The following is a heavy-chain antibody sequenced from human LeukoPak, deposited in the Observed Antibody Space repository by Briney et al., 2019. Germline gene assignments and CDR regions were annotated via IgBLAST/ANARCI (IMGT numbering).Heavy chain of an antibody. Sequence: ASVKVSCKASGYTFPVYHIHWVRQAPGQGLEWMGWINPNSGGTNYAQKFQGRVTMTRDTSISTAYMELSRLRSDDTAVYYCARSLKASLPNFDYWGQGTLVTVSS. D-gene: IGHD5-12*01. J-gene: IGHJ4*02. CDR2: INPNSGGT. CDR3: ARSLKASLPNFDY. CDR1: GYTFPVYH. V-gene: IGHV1-2*02.